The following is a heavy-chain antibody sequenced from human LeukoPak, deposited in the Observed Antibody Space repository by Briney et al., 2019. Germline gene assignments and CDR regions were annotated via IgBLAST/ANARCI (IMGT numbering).Heavy chain of an antibody. V-gene: IGHV1-24*01. CDR1: GYTLSDLS. Sequence: GASVKVSCKVSGYTLSDLSMHWVRQAPGKGLEWMGGFDPEDGETIYAQKFQGRVTMTEDTSTDTAYMELSSLRSEDTAVYYCATKRRYCSSTSCYAYIDYWGQGTLVTVSS. CDR2: FDPEDGET. CDR3: ATKRRYCSSTSCYAYIDY. J-gene: IGHJ4*02. D-gene: IGHD2-2*01.